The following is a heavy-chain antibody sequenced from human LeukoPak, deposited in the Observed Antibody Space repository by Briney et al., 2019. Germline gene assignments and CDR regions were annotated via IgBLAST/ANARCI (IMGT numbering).Heavy chain of an antibody. CDR3: ARGTGERETYFDY. Sequence: ASVKVSCKASGYTFTGYYMHWVRQAPGQGLEWMGWINPNSGGTNYAQKFQGRVTMTRDTSISTAYMELSRLRSDDTAVYYCARGTGERETYFDYWGQGTLVTVSS. J-gene: IGHJ4*02. D-gene: IGHD1-1*01. CDR2: INPNSGGT. CDR1: GYTFTGYY. V-gene: IGHV1-2*02.